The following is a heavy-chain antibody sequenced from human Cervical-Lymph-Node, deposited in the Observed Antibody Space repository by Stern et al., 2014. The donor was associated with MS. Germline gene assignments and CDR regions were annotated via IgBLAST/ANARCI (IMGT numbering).Heavy chain of an antibody. D-gene: IGHD5-18*01. CDR1: GFRVSSYG. CDR3: VTGRGYMSGQPDFDY. CDR2: LSYDGRNS. Sequence: VQLVESGGGVVHPGRSLRISCEASGFRVSSYGIHWLRKAPGKGLEWLSILSYDGRNSHYGVSVKGRFTISRDNSKNMLFLHMNSLSAEDTAVYYCVTGRGYMSGQPDFDYWGQGALVTVTS. V-gene: IGHV3-30*03. J-gene: IGHJ4*02.